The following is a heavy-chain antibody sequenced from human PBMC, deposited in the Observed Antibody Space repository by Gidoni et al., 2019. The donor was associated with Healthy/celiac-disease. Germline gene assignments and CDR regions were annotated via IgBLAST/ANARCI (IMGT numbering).Heavy chain of an antibody. CDR2: IYYSGST. D-gene: IGHD2-8*01. CDR1: GGSISSSSYY. CDR3: ARATKRQPKAPGVRFDP. V-gene: IGHV4-39*07. Sequence: QLQLQESGPGLVKPSETLSLTCTVSGGSISSSSYYWGWIRQPPGKGLEWIGSIYYSGSTYYNPSLKSRVTISVDTSKNQFSLKLSSVTAADTAVYYCARATKRQPKAPGVRFDPWGQGTLVTVSS. J-gene: IGHJ5*02.